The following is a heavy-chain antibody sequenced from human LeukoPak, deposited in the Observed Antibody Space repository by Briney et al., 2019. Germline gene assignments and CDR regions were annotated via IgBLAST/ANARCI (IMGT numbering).Heavy chain of an antibody. D-gene: IGHD6-6*01. J-gene: IGHJ3*02. V-gene: IGHV4-59*01. CDR2: IYYSGST. Sequence: SETLSLTCTVSGGSISSYYWSWIRQPPGKGLEWIGYIYYSGSTNYNPSLKSRVTISVDTSKNQFSLKLSSVTAADTAVYYCARGTEQLRWGAFDIWGQGTMVTVSS. CDR1: GGSISSYY. CDR3: ARGTEQLRWGAFDI.